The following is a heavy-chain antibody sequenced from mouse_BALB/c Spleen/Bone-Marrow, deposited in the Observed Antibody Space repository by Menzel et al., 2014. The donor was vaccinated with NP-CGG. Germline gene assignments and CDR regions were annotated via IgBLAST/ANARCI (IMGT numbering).Heavy chain of an antibody. V-gene: IGHV7-3*02. CDR3: ARFPMDY. CDR2: IRNKAYGYTT. CDR1: GFTFIDHY. Sequence: EVKLLESGGGLVQPGGSLRLSCTTSGFTFIDHYMSWVRQSPGKALEWLGFIRNKAYGYTTEYSASVKGRFTISRDNSQSILYLQMNTLRAEDSATYYCARFPMDYWGQGTSVTVSS. J-gene: IGHJ4*01.